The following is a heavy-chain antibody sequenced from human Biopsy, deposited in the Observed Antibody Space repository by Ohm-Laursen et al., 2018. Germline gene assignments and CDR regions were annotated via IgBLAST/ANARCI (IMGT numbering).Heavy chain of an antibody. Sequence: SETLSLTCAVSGYSISSDYRWGWIRQAPGKTLEWLGNIFKDGNTHYNPSLRSRLIISIGTSKNQFSLMMTPVSGADTAVYFCARVGSGWAPFDKWGPGTLVTVSS. J-gene: IGHJ4*02. CDR2: IFKDGNT. D-gene: IGHD6-19*01. CDR3: ARVGSGWAPFDK. CDR1: GYSISSDYR. V-gene: IGHV4-38-2*01.